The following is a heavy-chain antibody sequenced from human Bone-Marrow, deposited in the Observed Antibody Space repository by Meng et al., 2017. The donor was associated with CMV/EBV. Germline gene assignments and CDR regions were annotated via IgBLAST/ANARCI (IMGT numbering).Heavy chain of an antibody. V-gene: IGHV4-4*02. D-gene: IGHD3-16*01. CDR1: GGSISSYNW. Sequence: SQTLSLTCGVSGGSISSYNWWSWVRQPPGKGLEWIGEIYQSGSTNYNPSLKSRLTISVDTSKNQFSLKLSSVSATDTAVYYCARGDPMDAFDIWGQGTMVTVSS. J-gene: IGHJ3*02. CDR2: IYQSGST. CDR3: ARGDPMDAFDI.